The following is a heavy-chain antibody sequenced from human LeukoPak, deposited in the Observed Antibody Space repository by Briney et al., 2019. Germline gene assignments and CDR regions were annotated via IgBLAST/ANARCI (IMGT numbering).Heavy chain of an antibody. D-gene: IGHD6-19*01. CDR2: INPNSGGT. Sequence: GASVKVSCKASGYTFTGYYMHWVRQAPGQGLEWMGWINPNSGGTNYAQKFQGRVTMTRDTSISTAYMELSRLRSDDTAVYYCAILGSSGWYAFGFDYWGQGTLVTVSS. J-gene: IGHJ4*02. CDR1: GYTFTGYY. V-gene: IGHV1-2*02. CDR3: AILGSSGWYAFGFDY.